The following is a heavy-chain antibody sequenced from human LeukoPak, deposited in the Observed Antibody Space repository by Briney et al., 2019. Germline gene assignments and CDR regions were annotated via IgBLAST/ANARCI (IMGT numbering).Heavy chain of an antibody. CDR3: ARGLYYDLWSGYSFSNWFDP. CDR2: ISSSGSTI. Sequence: GGSLRLSCAASGFTFSSYEMNWVRQAPGKGLEWVSYISSSGSTIYYADSVKGRFTISRDNAKDSLYLQMNSLRAEDTAVYYCARGLYYDLWSGYSFSNWFDPWGQGTLVTVSS. J-gene: IGHJ5*02. D-gene: IGHD3-3*01. CDR1: GFTFSSYE. V-gene: IGHV3-48*03.